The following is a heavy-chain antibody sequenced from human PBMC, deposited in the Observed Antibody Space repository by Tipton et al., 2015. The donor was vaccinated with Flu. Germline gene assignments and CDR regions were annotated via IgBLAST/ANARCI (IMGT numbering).Heavy chain of an antibody. D-gene: IGHD7-27*01. V-gene: IGHV3-74*01. CDR1: GFTFSSSW. J-gene: IGHJ4*02. CDR3: ARGRNWASDY. Sequence: SLRLSCAASGFTFSSSWMHWVRQTPGKGLVWVSEINADGSGTSYADSVKGRSTISRDNAKNTLYLQMNSLRDEDTGVYYCARGRNWASDYWGQGTLVTVSS. CDR2: INADGSGT.